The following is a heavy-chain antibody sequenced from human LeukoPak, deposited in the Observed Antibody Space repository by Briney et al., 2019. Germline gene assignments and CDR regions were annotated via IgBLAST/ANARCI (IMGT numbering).Heavy chain of an antibody. Sequence: GGSLRLSCAASGFTFSSYVMHWVRQAPGKGLEWVAIISYDGSNEYYADSVKGRFTISRDNSKNTLYLQMNSLRAADTAVYYCAKDPHYYGSGSYYKAVDYWGQGTLVTVSS. J-gene: IGHJ4*02. V-gene: IGHV3-30*04. CDR3: AKDPHYYGSGSYYKAVDY. D-gene: IGHD3-10*01. CDR1: GFTFSSYV. CDR2: ISYDGSNE.